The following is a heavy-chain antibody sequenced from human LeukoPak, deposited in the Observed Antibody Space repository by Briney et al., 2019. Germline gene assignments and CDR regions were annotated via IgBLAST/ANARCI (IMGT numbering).Heavy chain of an antibody. Sequence: GGSLRLSCAASGFTFSGSTMHWVRQASGKGLEWVGRIRNKGNNYATAYAASVKGRFTISRDDSKNTAYLQVNSLKTEDTAVYYCTSYYYYDSGSPIGLVWSWGQGTLVIVSS. CDR2: IRNKGNNYAT. D-gene: IGHD3-22*01. CDR1: GFTFSGST. V-gene: IGHV3-73*01. J-gene: IGHJ5*02. CDR3: TSYYYYDSGSPIGLVWS.